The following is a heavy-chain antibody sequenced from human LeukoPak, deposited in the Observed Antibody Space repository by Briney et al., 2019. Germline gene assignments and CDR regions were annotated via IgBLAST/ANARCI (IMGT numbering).Heavy chain of an antibody. Sequence: PSETLSLTCTVSGYSISSGYYWGWIRQPPGKGLEWIGSIYHSGSTYYKSSLKSRVTISIDTSKNQFSLKLSSVTAADTAVYYCARRRTPEQDSYYDILTGYFSGVDAFDIWGQGTMVTVSS. CDR1: GYSISSGYY. J-gene: IGHJ3*02. CDR2: IYHSGST. D-gene: IGHD3-9*01. CDR3: ARRRTPEQDSYYDILTGYFSGVDAFDI. V-gene: IGHV4-38-2*02.